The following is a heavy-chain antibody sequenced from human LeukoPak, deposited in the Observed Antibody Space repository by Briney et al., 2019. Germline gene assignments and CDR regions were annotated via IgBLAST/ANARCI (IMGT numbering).Heavy chain of an antibody. V-gene: IGHV3-23*01. Sequence: GGSLRLSCAASGFTFRTYAMSWVPQAPGKGLECVSVISGSGGSTYYADSVKGRFTISRDNSKNTLYLQMNSLRAEDTAVYYCAKDLGGSSGWYYFDYWGQGTLVTVSS. D-gene: IGHD6-19*01. J-gene: IGHJ4*02. CDR3: AKDLGGSSGWYYFDY. CDR1: GFTFRTYA. CDR2: ISGSGGST.